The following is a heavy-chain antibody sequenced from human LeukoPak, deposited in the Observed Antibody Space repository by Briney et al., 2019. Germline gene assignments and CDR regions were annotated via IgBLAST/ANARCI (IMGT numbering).Heavy chain of an antibody. Sequence: PGGSLRLSCAASGFTFSSYCMHWVRQAPGKGLEWVAVISDDGSNKYYADSVKGRFTISRDNYKNKMYLQMNSLRAEDTAAYYCEKDRHYYGSGSYPGDYWGQGTPVTVSS. CDR2: ISDDGSNK. CDR1: GFTFSSYC. J-gene: IGHJ4*02. CDR3: EKDRHYYGSGSYPGDY. D-gene: IGHD3-10*01. V-gene: IGHV3-30*18.